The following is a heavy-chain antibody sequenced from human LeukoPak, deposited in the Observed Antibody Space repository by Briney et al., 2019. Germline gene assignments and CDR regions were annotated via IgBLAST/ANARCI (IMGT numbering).Heavy chain of an antibody. V-gene: IGHV3-13*01. D-gene: IGHD3-22*01. CDR3: ARAAGGSGLFDY. Sequence: GRSLRLSCAASGFTFSSYDMHWVRQATGKGLEWVSAIGTAGDTYYPGSVKGRFTISRENAKNSLYLQMNSLRAGDTAVYYCARAAGGSGLFDYWGQGTLVTVSS. CDR2: IGTAGDT. J-gene: IGHJ4*02. CDR1: GFTFSSYD.